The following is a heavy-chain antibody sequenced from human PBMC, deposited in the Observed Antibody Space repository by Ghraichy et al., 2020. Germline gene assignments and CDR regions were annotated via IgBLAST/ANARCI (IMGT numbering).Heavy chain of an antibody. CDR3: ASAVVVAATGAFDI. D-gene: IGHD2-15*01. J-gene: IGHJ3*02. V-gene: IGHV4-38-2*01. Sequence: SQTLSLTCAVSGYSISSGYYWGWIRQPPGKGLEWIGSIYHSGSTYYNPSLKSRVTISVDTSKNQFSLKLSSVTAADTAVYYCASAVVVAATGAFDIWGQGTMVTVSS. CDR2: IYHSGST. CDR1: GYSISSGYY.